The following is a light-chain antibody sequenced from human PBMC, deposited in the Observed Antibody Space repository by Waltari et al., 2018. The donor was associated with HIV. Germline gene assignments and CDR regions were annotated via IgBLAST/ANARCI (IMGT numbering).Light chain of an antibody. CDR1: QSLGYSDGNTY. CDR3: MQGTPRT. CDR2: KVS. V-gene: IGKV2-30*01. Sequence: DVVMTQSPLSLPVTLGQPASISCRSSQSLGYSDGNTYLNWFQQRPGQSPRRLIYKVSNRDSGVPDRFSGSGSGTDFTLKISRVEAEDVGVYYCMQGTPRTFGQGTKLEIK. J-gene: IGKJ2*01.